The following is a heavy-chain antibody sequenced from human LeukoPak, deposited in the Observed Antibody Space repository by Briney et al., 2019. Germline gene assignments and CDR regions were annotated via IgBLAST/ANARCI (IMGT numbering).Heavy chain of an antibody. J-gene: IGHJ4*02. CDR1: GGTFSSSA. CDR2: IIPIFGTA. D-gene: IGHD4/OR15-4a*01. CDR3: ARRVGGNYLTYFDY. Sequence: SVKVSCKASGGTFSSSAISWVRQAPGQGLEWMGGIIPIFGTANYAQKFQGRVTITTDESTSTAYMELSSLRSEDTAVYYCARRVGGNYLTYFDYWAQGTLVTVSS. V-gene: IGHV1-69*05.